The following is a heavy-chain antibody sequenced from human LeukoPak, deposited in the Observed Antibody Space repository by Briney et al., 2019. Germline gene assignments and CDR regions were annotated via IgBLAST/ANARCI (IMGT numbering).Heavy chain of an antibody. CDR2: IASDGNST. CDR1: GFTFSSYW. Sequence: GGSLRLSCAASGFTFSSYWMNWVRQAPGKGLVWVSRIASDGNSTTYADSVKGRFSISRDNAKNTLHLQMNSLRVEDTAVYYCARGRPHGNDYWGQGTLVTVSS. V-gene: IGHV3-74*01. J-gene: IGHJ4*02. D-gene: IGHD4-23*01. CDR3: ARGRPHGNDY.